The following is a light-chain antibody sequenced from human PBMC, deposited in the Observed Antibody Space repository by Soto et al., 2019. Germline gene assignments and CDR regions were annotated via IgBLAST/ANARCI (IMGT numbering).Light chain of an antibody. V-gene: IGKV2-28*01. J-gene: IGKJ2*01. CDR2: LGS. CDR1: QSLLHSNGYNY. Sequence: DVVMTQSPLSLPVTPGEPASISCRSSQSLLHSNGYNYLDWDLKKPGQSPQLLIYLGSNRASGVPDRFSGSGAGTGFTLKISRVEAEDVGVYYCMQALQTAPFGQGTKREI. CDR3: MQALQTAP.